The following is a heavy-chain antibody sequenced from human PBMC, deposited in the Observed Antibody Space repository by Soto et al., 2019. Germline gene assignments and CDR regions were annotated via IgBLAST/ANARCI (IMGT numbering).Heavy chain of an antibody. J-gene: IGHJ4*02. D-gene: IGHD2-8*01. CDR2: IWYDGSNK. V-gene: IGHV3-33*01. CDR3: ARDSVYAMDS. CDR1: GFTFSSYG. Sequence: GGSLRLSCAASGFTFSSYGIHWVRQAPGKGLEWVAIIWYDGSNKYYADSVKGRFTISRDNYKNTLYLQMNSLRAEDTAVYYCARDSVYAMDSWGQGTLVTLSS.